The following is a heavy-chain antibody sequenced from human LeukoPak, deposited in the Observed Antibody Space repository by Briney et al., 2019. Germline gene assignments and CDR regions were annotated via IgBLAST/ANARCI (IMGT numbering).Heavy chain of an antibody. D-gene: IGHD5-24*01. CDR1: GFTFTSPA. J-gene: IGHJ4*02. V-gene: IGHV1-58*01. Sequence: SVKVSCKASGFTFTSPAVQWVRQARGQRLEWIGWIVVGSGNTNYAQKFQEGVTITRDMSTSTAYMELSSLRSEDTAVYYCAAESFPGAVRDESPNSYLVGYWGQGTLVTVSS. CDR3: AAESFPGAVRDESPNSYLVGY. CDR2: IVVGSGNT.